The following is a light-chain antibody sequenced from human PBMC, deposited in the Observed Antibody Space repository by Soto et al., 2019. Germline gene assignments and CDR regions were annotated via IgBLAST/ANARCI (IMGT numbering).Light chain of an antibody. CDR2: GAS. V-gene: IGKV3-20*01. CDR3: HHYDSSPLT. Sequence: EIVLTQSPGTLSLSPGERATLSCRASQSVSSSYLAWYQQKPGQAPRLLIYGASSRATGIPDRFSGSGSGTDFTLTISRLEPEDFALYYCHHYDSSPLTFGGGTTVEIK. J-gene: IGKJ4*01. CDR1: QSVSSSY.